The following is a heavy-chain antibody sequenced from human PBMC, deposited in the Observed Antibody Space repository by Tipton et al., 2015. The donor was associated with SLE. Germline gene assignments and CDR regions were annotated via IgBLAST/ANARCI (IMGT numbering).Heavy chain of an antibody. Sequence: SLRLSCAASGLTFFTYAMHWVRQAPGKGLEWVAVISYDGSNKYYADSVKGRFTISRDNSKNTLYLQMNSLRAEDTAVYYCAREEVIMNAFDIWGQGTMVTVSS. V-gene: IGHV3-30*04. J-gene: IGHJ3*02. D-gene: IGHD3-3*01. CDR2: ISYDGSNK. CDR1: GLTFFTYA. CDR3: AREEVIMNAFDI.